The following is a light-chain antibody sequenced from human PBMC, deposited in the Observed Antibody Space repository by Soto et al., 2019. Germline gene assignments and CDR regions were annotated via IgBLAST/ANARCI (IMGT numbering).Light chain of an antibody. CDR3: GTWDSSLSAGV. CDR1: SSNIGNNY. J-gene: IGLJ3*02. Sequence: QSVLTQPPSVSAAPGQKVTISCSGSSSNIGNNYVSWYQQLPGTAPKLLIYENNKRPSGIPDRFSGSKSGTSATLGITGLQTGDEADYYCGTWDSSLSAGVFGGGTKDTVL. CDR2: ENN. V-gene: IGLV1-51*02.